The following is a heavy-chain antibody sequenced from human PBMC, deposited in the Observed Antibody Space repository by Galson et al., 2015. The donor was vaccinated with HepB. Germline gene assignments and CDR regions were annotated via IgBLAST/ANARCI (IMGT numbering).Heavy chain of an antibody. CDR1: GGTFSSYT. Sequence: SVKVSCKASGGTFSSYTISWVRQAPGQGLEWMGRIIPILGIANYAQKFQGRVTITADKSTSTAYMELSSPRSEDTAVYYCARVIVGATAESYYYYYGMDVWGQGTTVTVSS. CDR3: ARVIVGATAESYYYYYGMDV. CDR2: IIPILGIA. V-gene: IGHV1-69*02. J-gene: IGHJ6*02. D-gene: IGHD1-26*01.